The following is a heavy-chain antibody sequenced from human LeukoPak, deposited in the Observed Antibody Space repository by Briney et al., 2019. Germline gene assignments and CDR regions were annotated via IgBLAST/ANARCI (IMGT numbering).Heavy chain of an antibody. V-gene: IGHV3-49*02. CDR3: ELRYFDWLC. CDR2: IRSKAYGGTT. Sequence: PGESLRLSCAASGFTFKKYWMSWFRQAPGKGLEWVGFIRSKAYGGTTEYAASVKGRFTISRDDSQSIAYLQMNSLKTEDTAVYYCELRYFDWLCWGQGTLVTVSS. J-gene: IGHJ4*02. D-gene: IGHD3-9*01. CDR1: GFTFKKYW.